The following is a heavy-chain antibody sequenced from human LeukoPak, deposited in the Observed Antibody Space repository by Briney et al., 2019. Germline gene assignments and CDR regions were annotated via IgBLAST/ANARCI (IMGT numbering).Heavy chain of an antibody. CDR3: ARDKPGIAAA. V-gene: IGHV3-21*01. D-gene: IGHD6-13*01. J-gene: IGHJ4*02. CDR2: ISSSSSYI. CDR1: GFTFSSYS. Sequence: GGSLRLSCAASGFTFSSYSMYWVRQAPGKGLEWVSSISSSSSYIYYADSVKGRFTISRDNAKNSLYLQMNSLRAEDTAVYYCARDKPGIAAAWGQGTLVTVSS.